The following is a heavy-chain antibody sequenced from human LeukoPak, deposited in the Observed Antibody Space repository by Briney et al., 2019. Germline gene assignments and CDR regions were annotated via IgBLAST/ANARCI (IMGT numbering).Heavy chain of an antibody. Sequence: ASVKVSCKASGYTFNSYGISWVRQAPGQGLEWMGWISAYNGNTNYAQKLQGRVTMTTDTSTSTAYMELRSLRSDDTAVYYCAREPYYYDSSGRFDYWGQGTLVTVSS. V-gene: IGHV1-18*01. J-gene: IGHJ4*02. CDR1: GYTFNSYG. D-gene: IGHD3-22*01. CDR3: AREPYYYDSSGRFDY. CDR2: ISAYNGNT.